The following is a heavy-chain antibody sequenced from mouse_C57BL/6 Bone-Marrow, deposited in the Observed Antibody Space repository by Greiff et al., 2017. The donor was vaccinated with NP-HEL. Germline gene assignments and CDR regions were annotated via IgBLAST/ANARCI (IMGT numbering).Heavy chain of an antibody. V-gene: IGHV1-26*01. CDR3: ARPLYGNYVYAMDY. J-gene: IGHJ4*01. CDR1: GYTFTDYY. CDR2: INPNNGGT. Sequence: EVQLQQSGPELVKPGASVKISCKASGYTFTDYYMNWVKQSHGKSLEWIGDINPNNGGTSYNQKFKGKATLTVDKSSSTAYMELRSLTSEDSAVYYCARPLYGNYVYAMDYWGQGTSVTVSS. D-gene: IGHD2-1*01.